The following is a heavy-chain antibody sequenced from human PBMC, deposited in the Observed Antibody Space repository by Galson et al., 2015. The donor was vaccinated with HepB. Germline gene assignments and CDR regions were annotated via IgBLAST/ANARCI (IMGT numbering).Heavy chain of an antibody. Sequence: SVKVSCKASGCTFSSYAISWVRQAPGQGLEWMGGIIPIFGRANYAQKFQGRVTITADESTSTAYMELSSLRSEDTAVYYCACSGDTYGSAKDYYYNGMDDWGQGTMVTVSS. D-gene: IGHD1-26*01. CDR1: GCTFSSYA. V-gene: IGHV1-69*13. J-gene: IGHJ6*02. CDR2: IIPIFGRA. CDR3: ACSGDTYGSAKDYYYNGMDD.